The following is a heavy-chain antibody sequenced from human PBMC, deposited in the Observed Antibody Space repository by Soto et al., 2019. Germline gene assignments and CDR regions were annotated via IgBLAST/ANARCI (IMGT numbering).Heavy chain of an antibody. V-gene: IGHV4-30-2*01. Sequence: QLQLQESGSGLVKPSQTLSLTCAVSGGSINTATHSWSWIRQPPGKGLEWIGYIYHSGSTYYNPSVKSRVTISIEQSTSQFSLRVSSVPAADTAVYYCARGGGVTTTGDDYWGQGILVTVSS. D-gene: IGHD4-4*01. CDR2: IYHSGST. CDR1: GGSINTATHS. J-gene: IGHJ4*02. CDR3: ARGGGVTTTGDDY.